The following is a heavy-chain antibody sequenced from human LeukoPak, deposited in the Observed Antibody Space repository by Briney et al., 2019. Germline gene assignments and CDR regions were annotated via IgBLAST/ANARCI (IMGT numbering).Heavy chain of an antibody. Sequence: SETLSLTCTVSGGSISYYYWSWIRQPPGKGLEWIGYIYYSGSTNYNPSLKSRVTISVDTSKNKFSLKLSSVTAADTAVYYCARDLVPDQIGAFDIWGQGTMVTVSS. CDR2: IYYSGST. D-gene: IGHD3-3*01. V-gene: IGHV4-59*01. J-gene: IGHJ3*02. CDR3: ARDLVPDQIGAFDI. CDR1: GGSISYYY.